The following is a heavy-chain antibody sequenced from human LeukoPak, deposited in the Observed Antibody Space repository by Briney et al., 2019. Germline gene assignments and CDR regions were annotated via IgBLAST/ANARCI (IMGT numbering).Heavy chain of an antibody. J-gene: IGHJ3*02. V-gene: IGHV4-61*01. CDR3: ARDSRSFDI. D-gene: IGHD4-17*01. CDR2: IYYSGNT. Sequence: SETLSLTCTVSGGSISSSSYYWGWIRQPPGKGLEWIGYIYYSGNTNYNPSLKSRVTISVDTSKNQFSLKLRSVTAADTAVYYCARDSRSFDIWGQGTIVTVSS. CDR1: GGSISSSSYY.